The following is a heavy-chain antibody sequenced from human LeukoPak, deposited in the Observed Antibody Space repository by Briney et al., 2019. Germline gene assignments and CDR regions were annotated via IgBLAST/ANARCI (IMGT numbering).Heavy chain of an antibody. D-gene: IGHD3-22*01. Sequence: PGGSLRLSCAASGFTFSSYAMSWVRQAPGKGLEWVSAISISGGSTYFADSVKGRFTISRDNSKNTLYLQMNSLRAEDTAVYYCAKVPLDDYDSSGYYYGIDYWGQGTLVTVSS. V-gene: IGHV3-23*01. CDR2: ISISGGST. J-gene: IGHJ4*02. CDR1: GFTFSSYA. CDR3: AKVPLDDYDSSGYYYGIDY.